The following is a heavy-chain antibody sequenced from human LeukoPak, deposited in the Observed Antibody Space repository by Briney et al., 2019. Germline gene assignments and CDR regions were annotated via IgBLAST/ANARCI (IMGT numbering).Heavy chain of an antibody. J-gene: IGHJ4*02. Sequence: GGSLRLSCAASGFSFSDSAVYWVREASGQGLEWVGRIRSKANSYATAYAASVKGRFTISRDDSKNTAYLQMNSLKTDDTAVYKGTRLLAEGYWGQGTLVTVSS. CDR2: IRSKANSYAT. CDR3: TRLLAEGY. CDR1: GFSFSDSA. V-gene: IGHV3-73*01.